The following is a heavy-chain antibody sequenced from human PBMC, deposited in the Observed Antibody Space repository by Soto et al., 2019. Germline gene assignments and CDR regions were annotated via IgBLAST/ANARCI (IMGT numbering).Heavy chain of an antibody. V-gene: IGHV4-39*01. Sequence: QLQLQESGPGLVKPSETLSLTCTVSGGSISSSSYYWGWIRQPPGKGLEWIGSIYYSGSTYYNPSLKGRVTISVDTSKNQFSLKLSSVTAADTAVYYCATGSSGWPVGDYYGMDVWGQGTTVTVSS. CDR2: IYYSGST. CDR3: ATGSSGWPVGDYYGMDV. CDR1: GGSISSSSYY. D-gene: IGHD6-19*01. J-gene: IGHJ6*02.